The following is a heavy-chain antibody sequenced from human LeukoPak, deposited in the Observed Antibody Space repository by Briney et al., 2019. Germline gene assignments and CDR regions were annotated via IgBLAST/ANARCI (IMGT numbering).Heavy chain of an antibody. CDR3: AKDDRVYSSSSDPHFDY. V-gene: IGHV3-23*01. CDR1: GFTFRSYA. D-gene: IGHD6-6*01. Sequence: PGRSLRLSCAASGFTFRSYALSWVRQAPEKGLEWVSTISGSGSDTYYADSVKGRFTISRDNSMNTLNLQMSSLRVEDTAVYYCAKDDRVYSSSSDPHFDYWGQGTLVTVSS. CDR2: ISGSGSDT. J-gene: IGHJ4*02.